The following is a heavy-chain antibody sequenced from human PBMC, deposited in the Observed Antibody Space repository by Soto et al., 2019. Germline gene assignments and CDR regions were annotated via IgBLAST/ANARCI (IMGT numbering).Heavy chain of an antibody. CDR3: ATGRGWDLPDY. V-gene: IGHV1-24*01. J-gene: IGHJ4*02. D-gene: IGHD1-26*01. CDR2: FDPEGDKT. Sequence: GASVKVSCKDSGSTLIGASIHWVRQAPGKGLEWMGGFDPEGDKTLYAQRFQGRVTMTEDTSTGTAYLDLRSLRSDDTAVYYCATGRGWDLPDYWGQGTLVTVSS. CDR1: GSTLIGAS.